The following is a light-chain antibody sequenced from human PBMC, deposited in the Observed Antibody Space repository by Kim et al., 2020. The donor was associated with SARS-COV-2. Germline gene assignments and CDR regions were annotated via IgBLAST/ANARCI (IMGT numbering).Light chain of an antibody. CDR3: QAWDSRPLV. CDR1: KLGDKY. J-gene: IGLJ3*02. CDR2: QDS. Sequence: SYELTQPPSVSVSPGQTASITCSGDKLGDKYACWYQQKPGQSPVLVIYQDSKRPSGIPERFSGSNSGNTATLTISGTQAMDEADYYCQAWDSRPLVFCGG. V-gene: IGLV3-1*01.